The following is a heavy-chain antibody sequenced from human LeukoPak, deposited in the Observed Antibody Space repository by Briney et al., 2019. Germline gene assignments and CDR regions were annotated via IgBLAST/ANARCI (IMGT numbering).Heavy chain of an antibody. V-gene: IGHV4-34*01. CDR1: GGSFSGYY. Sequence: PSETLSLTCAVYGGSFSGYYWSWIRQPPGKGLEWIGEINHSGRTNYNPSLKSRVTISVDTSKNQFSLKLSSVTAADTAVYYCARHGEAAGIDYWGQGTLVTVSS. J-gene: IGHJ4*02. D-gene: IGHD6-13*01. CDR3: ARHGEAAGIDY. CDR2: INHSGRT.